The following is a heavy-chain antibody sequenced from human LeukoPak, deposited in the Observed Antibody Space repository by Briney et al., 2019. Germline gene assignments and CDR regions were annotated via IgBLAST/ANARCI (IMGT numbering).Heavy chain of an antibody. CDR3: ARGPGYTSSYALGY. CDR2: IYYSGST. D-gene: IGHD2-2*01. CDR1: GGSISSSSYY. J-gene: IGHJ4*02. V-gene: IGHV4-39*07. Sequence: SETLSLTCTVSGGSISSSSYYWGWIRQPPGKGPEWIGSIYYSGSTYYNPSLKSRVTISVDTSKNQFSLKLNSVTAADTAVYYCARGPGYTSSYALGYWGQGTLVTVSS.